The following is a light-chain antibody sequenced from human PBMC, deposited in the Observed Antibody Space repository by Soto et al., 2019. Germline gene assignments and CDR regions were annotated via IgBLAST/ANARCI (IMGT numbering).Light chain of an antibody. CDR1: QTIRNY. J-gene: IGKJ5*01. CDR3: LRCHATHVK. Sequence: DIQRTQSPPPLSASVGDRATITGRAIQTIRNYSNFYQQKPGKAPKVLIYSPPSLQSWAPSRLSAXGSXADXXXPLITXQPQXLXIYYCLRCHATHVKFGQRTRLDTK. CDR2: SPP. V-gene: IGKV1-39*01.